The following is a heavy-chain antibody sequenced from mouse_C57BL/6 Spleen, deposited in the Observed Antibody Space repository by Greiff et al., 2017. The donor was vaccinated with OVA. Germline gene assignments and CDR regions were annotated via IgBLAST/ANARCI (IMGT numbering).Heavy chain of an antibody. CDR1: GYAFSSYW. D-gene: IGHD1-1*01. CDR3: ARSGIYYGSSPHFDY. Sequence: VKLQESGAELVKPGASVKISCKASGYAFSSYWMNWVKQRPGKGLEWIGQIYPGDGDTNYNGKFKGKATLTADKSSSTAYMQLSSLTSEDSAVYFCARSGIYYGSSPHFDYWGQGTTLTVSS. J-gene: IGHJ2*01. CDR2: IYPGDGDT. V-gene: IGHV1-80*01.